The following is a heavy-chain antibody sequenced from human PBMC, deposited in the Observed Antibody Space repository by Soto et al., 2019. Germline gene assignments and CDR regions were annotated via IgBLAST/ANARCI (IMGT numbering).Heavy chain of an antibody. CDR1: GFTFDDYA. D-gene: IGHD6-13*01. CDR3: AKASRGYRSSWPEY. CDR2: ISWNSGSI. Sequence: EVQLVESGGGLVQPGRSLRLSCAGSGFTFDDYAMHWVREAPGKGLEWVSGISWNSGSIGYADSVKGRFTISRDNAKNSLSLQMNSLRAEDTALYYCAKASRGYRSSWPEYWGQGTLVTVSS. J-gene: IGHJ4*02. V-gene: IGHV3-9*01.